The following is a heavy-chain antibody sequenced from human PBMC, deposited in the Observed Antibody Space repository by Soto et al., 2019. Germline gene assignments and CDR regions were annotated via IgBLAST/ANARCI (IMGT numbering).Heavy chain of an antibody. CDR3: ARLFSGYDNNWFDP. D-gene: IGHD5-12*01. CDR2: ISAYNGNT. Sequence: ASVEVSCKASGYTFTSYCISWVLQAPGQGLEWMGWISAYNGNTNYAQKLQGRVTMTTDTSTSTAYMELRSLRSDDTAVYYCARLFSGYDNNWFDPWGQGTLVTVSS. J-gene: IGHJ5*02. V-gene: IGHV1-18*04. CDR1: GYTFTSYC.